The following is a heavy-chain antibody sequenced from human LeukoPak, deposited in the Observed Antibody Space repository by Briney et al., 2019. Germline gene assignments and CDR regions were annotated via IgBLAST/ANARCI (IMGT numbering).Heavy chain of an antibody. CDR2: IRYDGSNK. CDR1: GFTFSSYG. V-gene: IGHV3-30*02. CDR3: AKSESDTATQFYYYYYMDV. Sequence: PGGSLRLSCAASGFTFSSYGMHWVRQAPGKGLEWVAFIRYDGSNKYYADSVKGRFTISRDNSKNTLYLQMNSLRAEDTAVYYCAKSESDTATQFYYYYYMDVWGKGTTVTVSS. D-gene: IGHD5-18*01. J-gene: IGHJ6*03.